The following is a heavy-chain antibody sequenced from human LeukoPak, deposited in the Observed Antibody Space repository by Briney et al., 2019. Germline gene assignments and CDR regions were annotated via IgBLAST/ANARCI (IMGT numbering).Heavy chain of an antibody. CDR2: ISSSSGYI. J-gene: IGHJ4*02. V-gene: IGHV3-21*01. CDR3: ARDRKKRVDY. CDR1: GFTFSSYS. Sequence: GGSLRLSCAASGFTFSSYSMNWVRQAPGKGLEWVSSISSSSGYIYYADSVKGRFTISRDNAKNSLYLQMNSLRAEDTAVYYCARDRKKRVDYWGQGTLVTVSS. D-gene: IGHD1-14*01.